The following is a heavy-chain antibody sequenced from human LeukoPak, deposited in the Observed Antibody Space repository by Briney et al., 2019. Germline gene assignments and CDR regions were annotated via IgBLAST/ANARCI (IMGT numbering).Heavy chain of an antibody. J-gene: IGHJ6*02. D-gene: IGHD3-22*01. CDR3: ARDMYYYNSSAFYHYYYGMDV. CDR1: GFTFSTFW. Sequence: GGSLRLSCAASGFTFSTFWMHWVRQGPGKGLVWVSRIKGDGSIVSYADSVKGRFTISRDNAKNTLYLQMNSLRAEDTAVYYCARDMYYYNSSAFYHYYYGMDVWGQGTTVTVSS. CDR2: IKGDGSIV. V-gene: IGHV3-74*01.